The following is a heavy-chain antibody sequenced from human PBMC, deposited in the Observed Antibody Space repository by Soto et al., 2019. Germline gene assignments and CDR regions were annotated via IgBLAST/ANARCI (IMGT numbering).Heavy chain of an antibody. D-gene: IGHD1-7*01. CDR3: AHSRTTGTTVWYFDL. CDR2: IYWDDDK. V-gene: IGHV2-5*02. J-gene: IGHJ2*01. Sequence: QITLKESGPTLVKPTQTLTLTCTFSGFSLSTSGVGVGWIRQPPGKALEWLALIYWDDDKRYSPSLKSRLTITKDTSKNQVVLTMTNMDPVDTATSYCAHSRTTGTTVWYFDLWGRGTLVTVSS. CDR1: GFSLSTSGVG.